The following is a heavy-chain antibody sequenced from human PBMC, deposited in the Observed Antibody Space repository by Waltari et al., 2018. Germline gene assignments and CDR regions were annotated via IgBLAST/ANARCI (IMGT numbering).Heavy chain of an antibody. J-gene: IGHJ2*01. CDR3: AREIADDSSGYYFWYFDL. D-gene: IGHD3-22*01. Sequence: QVQLQESGPGLVKPSETLSLTCAVSGYSISSGYYWGWLRRPPGKGLEWIGSIYHSGSTYYNPSLKSRVTISVDTSKNQFSLKLSSVTAADTAVYYCAREIADDSSGYYFWYFDLWGRGTLVTVSS. V-gene: IGHV4-38-2*02. CDR1: GYSISSGYY. CDR2: IYHSGST.